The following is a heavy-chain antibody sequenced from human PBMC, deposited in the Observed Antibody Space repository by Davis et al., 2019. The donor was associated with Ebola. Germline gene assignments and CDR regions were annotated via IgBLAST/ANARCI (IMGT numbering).Heavy chain of an antibody. CDR3: ARDGGRYYYYGMDV. CDR1: GGSISSGDYY. CDR2: IYYSGST. D-gene: IGHD3-3*01. Sequence: SETLSLTCTVSGGSISSGDYYWSWIRQPPGKGLEWIGYIYYSGSTYYNPSLKSRVTLSVDTSKNQFSLKLSSVTAADTAVYYCARDGGRYYYYGMDVWGQGTTVTVSS. V-gene: IGHV4-30-4*01. J-gene: IGHJ6*02.